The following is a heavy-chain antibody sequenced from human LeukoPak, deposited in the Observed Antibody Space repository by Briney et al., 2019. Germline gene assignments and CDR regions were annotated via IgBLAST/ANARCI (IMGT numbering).Heavy chain of an antibody. V-gene: IGHV3-23*01. CDR2: ISSSGGRR. CDR3: AKGCGGDCYSFDY. J-gene: IGHJ4*02. D-gene: IGHD2-21*02. Sequence: GGSLRLSCAASGFAFSTYGMSWVRQAPGKGLEWVSAISSSGGRRYYADSVKGRFTISRDNSKNTLYPQMNSLRAEDTAVYYCAKGCGGDCYSFDYWGQGTLVTVSS. CDR1: GFAFSTYG.